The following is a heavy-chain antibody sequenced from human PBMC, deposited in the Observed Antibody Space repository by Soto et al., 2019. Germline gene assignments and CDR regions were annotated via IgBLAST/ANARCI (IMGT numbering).Heavy chain of an antibody. J-gene: IGHJ3*02. V-gene: IGHV3-48*01. D-gene: IGHD1-26*01. CDR3: ARDSGRPDAFYM. Sequence: EVQLVESGGGLVQPGGSLRLSCVASRFSLSTFSMNWVRQAPGKGLEWLSYISSSSSTIYYADSVKGRFIISRDNAKNSLYLQMTSLRVDDTAVYYCARDSGRPDAFYMWGQGTMVTVSS. CDR1: RFSLSTFS. CDR2: ISSSSSTI.